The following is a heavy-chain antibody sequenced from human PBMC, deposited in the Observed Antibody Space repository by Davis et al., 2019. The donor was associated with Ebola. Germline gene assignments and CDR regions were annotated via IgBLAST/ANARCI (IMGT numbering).Heavy chain of an antibody. V-gene: IGHV1-69*04. J-gene: IGHJ6*02. CDR1: GGTFSSYA. Sequence: SVKVSCKASGGTFSSYAISWVRQAPGQGLEWMGRIIPILGIANYAQKFQGRVTITADKSTSTAYMELSSLRSEDTAVYYCATDGESSAHYYYYGMDVWGQGTTVTVSS. CDR2: IIPILGIA. CDR3: ATDGESSAHYYYYGMDV. D-gene: IGHD2-15*01.